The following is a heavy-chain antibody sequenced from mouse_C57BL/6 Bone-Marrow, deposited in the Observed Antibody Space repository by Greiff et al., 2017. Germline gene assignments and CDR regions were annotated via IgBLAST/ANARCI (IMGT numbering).Heavy chain of an antibody. Sequence: QVQLEQPGAELVKPGASVKMSCKASGYTFTSYWITWVKQRPGQSLEWIGDIYTGGGSTNYKEKFKSKATLTVDTSSSTVYMQLSRLTSEDSASYYCARCFCCYFDVWGTGTTVTVSS. CDR3: ARCFCCYFDV. CDR1: GYTFTSYW. V-gene: IGHV1-55*01. J-gene: IGHJ1*03. CDR2: IYTGGGST.